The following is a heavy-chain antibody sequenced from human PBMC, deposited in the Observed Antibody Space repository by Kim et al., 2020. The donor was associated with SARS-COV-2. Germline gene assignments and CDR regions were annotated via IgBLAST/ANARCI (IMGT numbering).Heavy chain of an antibody. CDR2: ISSNGGST. D-gene: IGHD6-13*01. V-gene: IGHV3-64D*06. Sequence: GGSLRLSCSASGFTFSSYAMHWVRQAPGKGLEYVSAISSNGGSTYYADSVKGRFTISRDNSKNTLYLQMSSLRAEDTAVYYCVKVGYGSSPHLFGMDVWGQGTTVTVSS. CDR3: VKVGYGSSPHLFGMDV. J-gene: IGHJ6*02. CDR1: GFTFSSYA.